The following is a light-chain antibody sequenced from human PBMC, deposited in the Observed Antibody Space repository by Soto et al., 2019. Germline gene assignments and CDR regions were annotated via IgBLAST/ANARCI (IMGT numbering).Light chain of an antibody. CDR3: SSYTSSNTLEV. CDR1: SRDVGGSNY. CDR2: EVS. V-gene: IGLV2-14*01. Sequence: QSALIQPASVSGSPGQSTTISCTGTSRDVGGSNYVSWYQHHPHRAPKLLIYEVSYRPSGVSSRFSGSKSGNTASLTISGLQAEDDADYYCSSYTSSNTLEVFGVGTKLTVL. J-gene: IGLJ1*01.